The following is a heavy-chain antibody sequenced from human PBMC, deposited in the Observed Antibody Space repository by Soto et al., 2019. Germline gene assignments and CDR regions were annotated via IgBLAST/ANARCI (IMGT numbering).Heavy chain of an antibody. Sequence: QVQLVQSGAEVKKPGSSVKVSCKASGGTFSSYAISWVRQAPGQGLEWMGGIIPIFGTANYAQKFQGRVTITADESPSTAYMELSSLRYEDPAVYYCARAGQCVVVVAARYNWFDPWGQGTLVTVSS. V-gene: IGHV1-69*12. CDR1: GGTFSSYA. J-gene: IGHJ5*02. D-gene: IGHD2-15*01. CDR3: ARAGQCVVVVAARYNWFDP. CDR2: IIPIFGTA.